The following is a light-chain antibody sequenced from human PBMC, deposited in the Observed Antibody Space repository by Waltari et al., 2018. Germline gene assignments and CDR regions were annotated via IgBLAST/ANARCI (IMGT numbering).Light chain of an antibody. Sequence: EIVMTQSPATLSVSPGERATLSCRASQSVSSSYLSWYQQKPGQAPRLLIYGASTRATGIPARFSSSGSGTDFTLTISSLQPEDFAVYYCQQDYNLPPWTFGQGTKVEIK. J-gene: IGKJ1*01. CDR1: QSVSSSY. CDR2: GAS. V-gene: IGKV3D-7*01. CDR3: QQDYNLPPWT.